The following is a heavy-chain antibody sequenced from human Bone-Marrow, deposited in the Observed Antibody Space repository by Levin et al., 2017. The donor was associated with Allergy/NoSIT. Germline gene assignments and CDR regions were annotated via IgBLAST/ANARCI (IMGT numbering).Heavy chain of an antibody. CDR2: IKPDGGDQ. J-gene: IGHJ4*02. V-gene: IGHV3-7*01. D-gene: IGHD5-12*01. CDR1: GFAFSGYW. CDR3: ARGSGYSGYDFD. Sequence: GGSLRLSCAATGFAFSGYWMNWVRQAPGKGLEWVANIKPDGGDQNYVDSVKGRFTISRDTAKNSLYLQMNSLRIEDTAVYYCARGSGYSGYDFDWGQGTLVTVSS.